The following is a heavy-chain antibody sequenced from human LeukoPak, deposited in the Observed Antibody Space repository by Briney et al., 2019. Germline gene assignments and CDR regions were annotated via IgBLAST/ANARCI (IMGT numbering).Heavy chain of an antibody. D-gene: IGHD3-22*01. J-gene: IGHJ4*02. Sequence: PSETLSLTCTVSGGSISSGDYFWSWIRQPPGKGLEWIGYIYYSGSTYYNPSLKSRVTISVDTSKNQFSLKLSSVTAADTAVYYCARGGGSSGYYYYWGQGTLVTVSS. V-gene: IGHV4-30-4*01. CDR2: IYYSGST. CDR3: ARGGGSSGYYYY. CDR1: GGSISSGDYF.